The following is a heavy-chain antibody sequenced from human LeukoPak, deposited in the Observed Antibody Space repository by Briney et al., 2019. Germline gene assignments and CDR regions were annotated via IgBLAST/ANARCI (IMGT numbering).Heavy chain of an antibody. J-gene: IGHJ4*02. CDR1: GGTFSSYA. Sequence: SVNVSCKASGGTFSSYAISWVRQAPGQGLEWMGGIIPIFGTANYAQKFQGRVTITADESTSTAYMELSSLRSEDTAVYYCARSRGYGDYSDYWGQGTLVTVSS. CDR2: IIPIFGTA. D-gene: IGHD4-17*01. V-gene: IGHV1-69*13. CDR3: ARSRGYGDYSDY.